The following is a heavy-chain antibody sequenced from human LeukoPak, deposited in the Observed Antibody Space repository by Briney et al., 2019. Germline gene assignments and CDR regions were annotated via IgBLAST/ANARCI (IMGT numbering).Heavy chain of an antibody. CDR2: INHSGST. J-gene: IGHJ5*02. D-gene: IGHD3-3*01. CDR1: GGSFSGYY. CDR3: ARGSRTYYDFWSGYYQNWFDP. V-gene: IGHV4-34*01. Sequence: SETLSLTCAVYGGSFSGYYWSWIRQPPGKGLEWIGEINHSGSTNYNPSLKSRVTISVDTSKNRFSLKLSSVTAADTAVYYCARGSRTYYDFWSGYYQNWFDPWGQGTPVTVSS.